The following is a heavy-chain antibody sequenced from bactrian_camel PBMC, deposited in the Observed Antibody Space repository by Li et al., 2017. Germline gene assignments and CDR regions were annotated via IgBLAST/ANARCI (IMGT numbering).Heavy chain of an antibody. Sequence: HVQLVESGGDSVQAGGSLRLSCEASRYSYGSDCMGWFRQAPGKEREAVAAIFLEREGSASIFSGGVRPHKYYADWVNGRFTISQDNANGTLYLQMDSLRPEDTAMYYCASGPWGYCTRTKWEGGMNNWGKGTQVTVS. V-gene: IGHV3S55*01. CDR2: IFLEREGSASIFSGGVRPHK. J-gene: IGHJ7*01. D-gene: IGHD1*01. CDR1: RYSYGSDC.